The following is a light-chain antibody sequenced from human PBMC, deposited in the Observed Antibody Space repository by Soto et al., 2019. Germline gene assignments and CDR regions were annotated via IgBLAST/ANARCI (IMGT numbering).Light chain of an antibody. CDR3: SAYAGSGNV. Sequence: QSVLTQTSSASGTPDQSVAISCTETSSDVGGYNYVSWYQQHPGKAPKLMIYEVNKRPSGVPDRFSCSKSGNTASLTVSGRQAKDEAEYYCSAYAGSGNVVGTGTKVTVL. J-gene: IGLJ1*01. CDR1: SSDVGGYNY. CDR2: EVN. V-gene: IGLV2-8*01.